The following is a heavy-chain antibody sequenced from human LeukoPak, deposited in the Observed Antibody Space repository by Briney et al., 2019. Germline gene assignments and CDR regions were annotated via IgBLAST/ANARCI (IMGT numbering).Heavy chain of an antibody. CDR1: DDSISSSDYY. V-gene: IGHV4-39*07. D-gene: IGHD6-13*01. CDR2: IYYTGST. CDR3: AREVNSSTWRPLDF. J-gene: IGHJ4*02. Sequence: SETLSLTCTVSDDSISSSDYYWDWIRQPPGKGLEWIGSIYYTGSTHYNPSLKSRLTMSVDTSNNQFSLKLTSMTAADTAVYYCAREVNSSTWRPLDFWGQGTLVTVSS.